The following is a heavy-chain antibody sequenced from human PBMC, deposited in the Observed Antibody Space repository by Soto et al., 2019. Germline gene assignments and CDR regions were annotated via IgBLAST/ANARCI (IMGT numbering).Heavy chain of an antibody. CDR1: GFTFSNYA. V-gene: IGHV3-30*03. D-gene: IGHD2-15*01. Sequence: GGSLRLSCAASGFTFSNYAMHWVRQAPGKGLEWVAIVTWDGGSKYYADSVKGRFSISRDNARNSLFLQMSSLRAEDTAVYYCATQRILDYWGQGTLVTVSS. CDR3: ATQRILDY. CDR2: VTWDGGSK. J-gene: IGHJ4*02.